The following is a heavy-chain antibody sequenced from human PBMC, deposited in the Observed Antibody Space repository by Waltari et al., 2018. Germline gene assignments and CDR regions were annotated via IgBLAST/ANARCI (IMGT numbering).Heavy chain of an antibody. J-gene: IGHJ5*02. Sequence: EVQLLESGGGLVRSGGSLRLSCSADAVNLGNSSMSWVRQTPGNELEWVSSINSDGGFTPYADSVKGRFTLSRDNSRNTLFLQMNSLRAEDTAVYYCAKGAQTALFDPWGQGTLVTVSS. CDR2: INSDGGFT. CDR1: AVNLGNSS. V-gene: IGHV3-23*01. CDR3: AKGAQTALFDP.